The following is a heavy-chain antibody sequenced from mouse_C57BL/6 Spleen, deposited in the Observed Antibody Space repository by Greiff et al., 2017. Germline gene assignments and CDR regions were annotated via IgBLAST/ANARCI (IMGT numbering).Heavy chain of an antibody. CDR1: GYTFTSYW. CDR3: ARARDGSSYDYYAMDY. J-gene: IGHJ4*01. V-gene: IGHV1-59*01. CDR2: IDPSDSYT. D-gene: IGHD1-1*01. Sequence: QVQLKQPGAELVRPGTSVKLSCKASGYTFTSYWMHWVKQRPGQGLEWIGVIDPSDSYTNYNQKFKGKATLTVDTSSSTAYMQLSSLTSEDSAVYYCARARDGSSYDYYAMDYWGQGTSVTVSS.